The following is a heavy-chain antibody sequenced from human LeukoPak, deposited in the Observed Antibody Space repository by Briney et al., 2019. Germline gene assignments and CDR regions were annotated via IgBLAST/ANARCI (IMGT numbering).Heavy chain of an antibody. CDR1: GYTFTSYG. Sequence: GASVKVSFKASGYTFTSYGISWVRQAPGQGLEWMGWISAYNGNTNYAQKLQGRVTMTTDTSTSTAYMELRSLRSDDTAVYYCARDESSYYFSALDYWGQGALVTVSS. V-gene: IGHV1-18*01. CDR3: ARDESSYYFSALDY. CDR2: ISAYNGNT. D-gene: IGHD2-15*01. J-gene: IGHJ4*02.